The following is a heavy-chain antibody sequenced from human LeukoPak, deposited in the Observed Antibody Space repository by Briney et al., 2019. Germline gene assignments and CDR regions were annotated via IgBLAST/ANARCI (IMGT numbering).Heavy chain of an antibody. CDR2: IYHSGST. V-gene: IGHV4-4*02. CDR3: ARDIDGYGYSFDY. CDR1: GGSISSSNW. J-gene: IGHJ4*02. Sequence: SGTLSLTCAVSGGSISSSNWWSGVRQPPGKGVEGIGEIYHSGSTNYNPSLKRRVTISVDKSKTQFSLKLSSVTAADTAVYYCARDIDGYGYSFDYWGQGTLVTVSS. D-gene: IGHD5-18*01.